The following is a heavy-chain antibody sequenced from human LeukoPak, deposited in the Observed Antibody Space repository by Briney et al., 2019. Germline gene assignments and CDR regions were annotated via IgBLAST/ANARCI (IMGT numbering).Heavy chain of an antibody. D-gene: IGHD3-9*01. Sequence: PSETLSLTCAVYGGSFSGYYWSWIRQPPGKGLEWIGEINHSGSTNYNPSLKSRVTISVDTSKNQFSLKLSSVTAADTAVYYCARRGYDILTGNWFDPWGQGTLVTVSS. CDR3: ARRGYDILTGNWFDP. J-gene: IGHJ5*02. CDR2: INHSGST. CDR1: GGSFSGYY. V-gene: IGHV4-34*01.